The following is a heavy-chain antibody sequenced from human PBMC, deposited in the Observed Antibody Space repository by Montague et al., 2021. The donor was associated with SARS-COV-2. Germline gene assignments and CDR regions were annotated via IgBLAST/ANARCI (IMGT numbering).Heavy chain of an antibody. Sequence: SETLSLTCSVSGYSISSGYYCGWIRQPPGKGLEWIGNIYHSGGTXYSPSLKSRVTISVDTSKSQFSLRLSSVTAADKAVYYCARWYYGSGSYSDWGQGTLVTVSS. CDR1: GYSISSGYY. D-gene: IGHD3-10*01. J-gene: IGHJ4*02. CDR3: ARWYYGSGSYSD. V-gene: IGHV4-38-2*01. CDR2: IYHSGGT.